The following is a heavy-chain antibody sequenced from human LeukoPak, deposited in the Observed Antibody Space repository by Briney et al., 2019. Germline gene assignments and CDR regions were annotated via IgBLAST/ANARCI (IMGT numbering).Heavy chain of an antibody. V-gene: IGHV1-8*02. CDR2: MKPVSGAS. CDR1: GYTFTSYG. D-gene: IGHD2-8*01. Sequence: ASVKVSCKASGYTFTSYGINWVRQAPGQGLEWVGWMKPVSGASDSAERFRGRVTLTSDLSTSTAYLELSSLTSEDTAVYFCARTYCENCPNPNWFDPWGQGTLITVSS. CDR3: ARTYCENCPNPNWFDP. J-gene: IGHJ5*02.